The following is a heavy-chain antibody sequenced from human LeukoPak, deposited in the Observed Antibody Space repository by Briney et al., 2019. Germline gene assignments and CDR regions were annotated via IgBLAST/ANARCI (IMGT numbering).Heavy chain of an antibody. Sequence: SETLSLTCTVSGGSISSYYWSWIRQPPGKGLEWIGYIYYSGSTNYNPSLKSRVTISVDTSKNQFSLKLSSVTAADTAVYYCARGPYDSSGYWGQGTLVTVSS. CDR3: ARGPYDSSGY. J-gene: IGHJ4*02. D-gene: IGHD3-22*01. CDR1: GGSISSYY. V-gene: IGHV4-59*01. CDR2: IYYSGST.